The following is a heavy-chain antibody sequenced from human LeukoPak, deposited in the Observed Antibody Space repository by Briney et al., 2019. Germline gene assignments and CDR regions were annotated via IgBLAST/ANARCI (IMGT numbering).Heavy chain of an antibody. CDR3: ARAPTLIIAVAGSFDY. Sequence: PSQTLSLTCAISGDSVSNNSAAWNWIRQSPSRGLEWLGGTYYRSKWYNDYAVSVKSRITINPDTSKNQFSLQVNSVTPEDTAVYYCARAPTLIIAVAGSFDYWGQGTLVTVSS. J-gene: IGHJ4*02. CDR2: TYYRSKWYN. D-gene: IGHD6-19*01. V-gene: IGHV6-1*01. CDR1: GDSVSNNSAA.